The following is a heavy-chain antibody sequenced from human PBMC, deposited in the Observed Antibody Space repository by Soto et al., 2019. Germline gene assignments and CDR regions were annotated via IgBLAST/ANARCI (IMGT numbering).Heavy chain of an antibody. CDR1: GGSFSGYY. CDR2: INHSGST. Sequence: QVQLQQWGAGLLKPSETLSLTCGVYGGSFSGYYWSWIRQPPGKGLEWIGEINHSGSTNYNPSLKSRVTILVDTSKKQFSLKLSSVTAAETAVYYCARGAGSGWDYYYYGMDVWGQGTTVTVSS. D-gene: IGHD6-19*01. J-gene: IGHJ6*02. V-gene: IGHV4-34*01. CDR3: ARGAGSGWDYYYYGMDV.